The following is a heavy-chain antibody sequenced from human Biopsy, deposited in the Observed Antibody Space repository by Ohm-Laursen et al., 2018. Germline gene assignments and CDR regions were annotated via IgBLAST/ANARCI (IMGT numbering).Heavy chain of an antibody. Sequence: SVKVSCKVPGGTFSNYGVNWVRQAPGQGLEWLGGNIPILGTGNYAQKFQDRVTVAADTSTSTATMELRSLRSDDTAVYYCARDRWPHVTLLGLVVFDFWGQGTLVIVSS. CDR2: NIPILGTG. J-gene: IGHJ4*02. CDR3: ARDRWPHVTLLGLVVFDF. CDR1: GGTFSNYG. V-gene: IGHV1-69*06. D-gene: IGHD3-3*01.